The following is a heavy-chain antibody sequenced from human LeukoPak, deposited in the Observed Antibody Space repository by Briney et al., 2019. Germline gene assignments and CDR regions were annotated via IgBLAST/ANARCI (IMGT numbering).Heavy chain of an antibody. V-gene: IGHV4-34*01. CDR1: GGSFSGYY. CDR3: ARAAVAGSIDY. Sequence: SETLSLTCAVYGGSFSGYYWSWIRQPPGKGLEWIGEINHSGSTNYNPSLKSRVTISVDTSKNQFSLKLCSVTAADTAVYYCARAAVAGSIDYWGQGTLVTVSS. D-gene: IGHD6-19*01. J-gene: IGHJ4*02. CDR2: INHSGST.